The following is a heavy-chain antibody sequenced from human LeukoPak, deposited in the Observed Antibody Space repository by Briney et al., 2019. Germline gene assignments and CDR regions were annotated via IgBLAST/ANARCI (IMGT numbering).Heavy chain of an antibody. J-gene: IGHJ4*02. D-gene: IGHD3-22*01. Sequence: GGSLRLSCAASGFTLSSYAMRWVRQAPGKGLEWVSAIRGSGGSTYHADSVKGLFTISRDNSKNTLYLQINRLRAEDTAVYYCAKGALDSSGYSSNFDHWGQGTLVTVSS. CDR3: AKGALDSSGYSSNFDH. CDR1: GFTLSSYA. V-gene: IGHV3-23*01. CDR2: IRGSGGST.